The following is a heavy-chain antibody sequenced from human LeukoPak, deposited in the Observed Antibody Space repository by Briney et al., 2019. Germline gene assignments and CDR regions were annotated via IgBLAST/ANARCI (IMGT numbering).Heavy chain of an antibody. CDR3: ARAVDTAMVFDYYYYYYMDV. D-gene: IGHD5-18*01. Sequence: SETLSLTCAVSGYSISSGYYWGWIRQPPGKGLEWIGSIYHSGSTYYNPSLKSRVTISVDTSKNQFSLKPSSVTAADTAVYYCARAVDTAMVFDYYYYYYMDVWGKGTTVTVSS. CDR1: GYSISSGYY. CDR2: IYHSGST. J-gene: IGHJ6*03. V-gene: IGHV4-38-2*01.